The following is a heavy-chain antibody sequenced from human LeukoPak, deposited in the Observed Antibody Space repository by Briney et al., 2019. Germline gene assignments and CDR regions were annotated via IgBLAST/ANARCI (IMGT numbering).Heavy chain of an antibody. CDR3: ARGGSSGRTSYYYGMDV. CDR2: ISGSGGST. J-gene: IGHJ6*02. Sequence: PGGSLRLSCAASGFTFSNYAMSWVRQAPGKGLEWVSGISGSGGSTEYADSVRGRFTISRDNSKSTLYLQMNNLRAEDTAVHYCARGGSSGRTSYYYGMDVWGQGTTVTVSS. D-gene: IGHD6-19*01. CDR1: GFTFSNYA. V-gene: IGHV3-23*01.